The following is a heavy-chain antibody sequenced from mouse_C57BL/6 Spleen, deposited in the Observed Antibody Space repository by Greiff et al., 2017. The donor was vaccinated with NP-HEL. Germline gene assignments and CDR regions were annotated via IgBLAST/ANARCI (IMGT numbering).Heavy chain of an antibody. CDR1: GFSINSDCY. V-gene: IGHV3-3*01. CDR3: ARAPHYGSSYDYAMDY. Sequence: EVKLEESGPSLVRPSQTLSLTCTVTGFSINSDCYWIWIRQFPGNKLEYIGYTFYSGITYYNPSLESRTYITRDTSKNQFSLKLSSVTTEDTATYYCARAPHYGSSYDYAMDYWGQGTSVTVSS. J-gene: IGHJ4*01. D-gene: IGHD1-1*01. CDR2: TFYSGIT.